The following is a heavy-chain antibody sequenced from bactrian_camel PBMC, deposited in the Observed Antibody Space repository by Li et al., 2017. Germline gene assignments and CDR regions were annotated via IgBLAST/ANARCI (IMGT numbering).Heavy chain of an antibody. CDR1: AAVFSDNC. CDR2: ISIGNGLT. Sequence: QLVESGGGLVQAGGSLRLSCATNAAVFSDNCFAWFRQISGREREGVASISIGNGLTDYTDSVKGRFTISLDVAKNTLYLQMDNLRADDSGMYYCAADPSGTEQFCQYAKGMPTDHARFGEGTQVTVS. V-gene: IGHV3S1*01. D-gene: IGHD2*01. J-gene: IGHJ4*01.